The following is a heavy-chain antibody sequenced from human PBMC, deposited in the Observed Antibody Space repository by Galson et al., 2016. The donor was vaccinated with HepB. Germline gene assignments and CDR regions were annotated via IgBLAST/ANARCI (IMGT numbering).Heavy chain of an antibody. V-gene: IGHV2-5*02. CDR2: IYWDGEQ. CDR3: ARRPGRGDGSAFDL. CDR1: GFSLRSNDVG. J-gene: IGHJ2*01. D-gene: IGHD5-24*01. Sequence: PALVKPTQTLTLTCTLSGFSLRSNDVGVAWTRQAPGKALEWLTIIYWDGEQKYIPSLRGRLTITEDTSKNQVVLTLTNVDSLDTGTYYCARRPGRGDGSAFDLWGRGTLVTVSS.